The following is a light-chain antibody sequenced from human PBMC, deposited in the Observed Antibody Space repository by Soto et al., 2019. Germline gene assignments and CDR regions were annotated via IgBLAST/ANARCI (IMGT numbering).Light chain of an antibody. V-gene: IGLV2-11*01. CDR2: AVN. Sequence: QSALTQPRSVSGSPGQSVTISCTGTSSDVGDYNYVSWYQQHPGKAPKLLIYAVNMRPSGVPDRFSGSKSGNTASLTISGLQDEDEADYSCCSYAGSYTWVFGLGTKLTVL. CDR3: CSYAGSYTWV. J-gene: IGLJ3*02. CDR1: SSDVGDYNY.